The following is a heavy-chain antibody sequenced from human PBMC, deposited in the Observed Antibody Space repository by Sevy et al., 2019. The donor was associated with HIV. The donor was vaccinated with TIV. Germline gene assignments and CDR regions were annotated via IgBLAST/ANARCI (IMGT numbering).Heavy chain of an antibody. J-gene: IGHJ3*02. Sequence: GGSLRLSCAASGFTFSSYGMHWVRQAPGKGLEWVAFIRYDGSNKYYAYSVKGRFTISRDNSKNTLYLQMNSLRAEDTAVYYCAKENSPGGSGSHDAFDIWGQGTMVTVSS. CDR1: GFTFSSYG. D-gene: IGHD3-16*01. CDR3: AKENSPGGSGSHDAFDI. CDR2: IRYDGSNK. V-gene: IGHV3-30*02.